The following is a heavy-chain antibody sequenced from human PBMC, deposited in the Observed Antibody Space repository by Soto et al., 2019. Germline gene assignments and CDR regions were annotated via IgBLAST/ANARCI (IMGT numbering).Heavy chain of an antibody. J-gene: IGHJ5*02. CDR2: IRSNANNYAT. D-gene: IGHD2-21*01. CDR3: TSNSPEHMRRT. Sequence: EVQRVDSGGGLVQPGGSLKLSCTDSGFTFRDSPMHCVRQASGKGLEWVGRIRSNANNYATAYGAFVKGRFTISRDDSKNMAYLQMNSMKTEDAAVYYCTSNSPEHMRRTWCQGTLVTVSS. CDR1: GFTFRDSP. V-gene: IGHV3-73*02.